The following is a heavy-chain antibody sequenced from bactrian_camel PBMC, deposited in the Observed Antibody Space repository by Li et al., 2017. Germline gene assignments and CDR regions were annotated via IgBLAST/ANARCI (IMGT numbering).Heavy chain of an antibody. V-gene: IGHV3S53*01. D-gene: IGHD4*01. J-gene: IGHJ6*01. Sequence: HVQLVESGGGSVQAGGSLRLSCRASGSIYGDACVGWLRQAPGKEREGVAAIDSDGIESYTDSVKGRFTVSKDNAKNTLTLQMNSLVPEDTGMYICAADRLSLVPRMGSDANPRDTGYWGQGTQVTVS. CDR2: IDSDGIE. CDR1: GSIYGDAC. CDR3: AADRLSLVPRMGSDANPRDTGY.